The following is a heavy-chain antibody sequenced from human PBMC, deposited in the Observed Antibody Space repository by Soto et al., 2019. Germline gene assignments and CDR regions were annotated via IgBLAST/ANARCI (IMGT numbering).Heavy chain of an antibody. J-gene: IGHJ4*02. CDR1: GFTFSNFA. Sequence: EVQLLASGGGLVQPGGSLRLSCAVSGFTFSNFAMSWVRQAPGKGLEWVSVITGSGDSRYYADSVKGRFTISRDKSKSTLYLQMNGLRAEDTAVYYCACTYYYGSDALGGLDYWGQGTLVTVSS. CDR2: ITGSGDSR. D-gene: IGHD3-10*01. V-gene: IGHV3-23*01. CDR3: ACTYYYGSDALGGLDY.